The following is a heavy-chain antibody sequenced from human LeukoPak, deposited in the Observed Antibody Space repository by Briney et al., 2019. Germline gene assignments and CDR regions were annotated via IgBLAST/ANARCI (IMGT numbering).Heavy chain of an antibody. Sequence: GGSLRPSCAASGFTFRSYEMNWVRQAPGKGLEWVSYISISGSSMYYADSVKGRFTISRDNAKNSLSLQMNSLRAEDTAVYYCARAYGNFDYWGQGTLVTVSS. J-gene: IGHJ4*02. CDR3: ARAYGNFDY. D-gene: IGHD3-10*01. CDR2: ISISGSSM. CDR1: GFTFRSYE. V-gene: IGHV3-48*03.